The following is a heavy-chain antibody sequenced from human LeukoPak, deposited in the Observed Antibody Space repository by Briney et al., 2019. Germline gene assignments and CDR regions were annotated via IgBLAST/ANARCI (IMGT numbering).Heavy chain of an antibody. CDR1: GGSISSGDYY. J-gene: IGHJ4*02. D-gene: IGHD3-22*01. CDR2: IYYSGST. V-gene: IGHV4-30-4*08. Sequence: PSQTLSLTCTVSGGSISSGDYYWSWICQPPGKGLEWIGYIYYSGSTYYNPSLKSRVTISVDTSKNQFSLKLSSVTAADTAVYYCAREPSYDSSGIDYWGQGTLVTVSS. CDR3: AREPSYDSSGIDY.